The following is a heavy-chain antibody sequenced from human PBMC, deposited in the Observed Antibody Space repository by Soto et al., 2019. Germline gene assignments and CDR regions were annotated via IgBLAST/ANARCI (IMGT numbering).Heavy chain of an antibody. CDR3: ARILSGGVPAAMDV. CDR1: GFSLSTSGMC. V-gene: IGHV2-70*01. J-gene: IGHJ6*02. D-gene: IGHD2-2*01. Sequence: SGPTLVNSTQTLTLTCTFSGFSLSTSGMCVSWIRQPPGKALEWLALIDWDDDKYYSTSLKTRLTISKDTSKNQVVLTMTNMDPVDTATYYCARILSGGVPAAMDVWGQGTTVTAP. CDR2: IDWDDDK.